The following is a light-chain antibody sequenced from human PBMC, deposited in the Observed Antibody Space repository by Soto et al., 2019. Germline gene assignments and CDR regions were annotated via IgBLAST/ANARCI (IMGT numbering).Light chain of an antibody. J-gene: IGKJ1*01. V-gene: IGKV3-20*01. Sequence: EIVLTQSPGTLSLSPGERATLSCRASQSVSSSYLAWYQQKPGQAPRLLIYGASSRATGIPDRFSGSGSGTDFTLTTSRLEPEDFAVYYCQQYGSSRRTFGLGTKVEIK. CDR2: GAS. CDR3: QQYGSSRRT. CDR1: QSVSSSY.